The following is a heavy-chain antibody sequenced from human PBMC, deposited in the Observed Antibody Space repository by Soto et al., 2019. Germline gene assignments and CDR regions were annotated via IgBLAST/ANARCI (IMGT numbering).Heavy chain of an antibody. D-gene: IGHD6-6*01. Sequence: WASVKISCKASGGTFSSYAISWVRQAPGQGLEWMGGIIPIFGTANYAQKFQGRVTITADESTSTAYMELSSLRSEDTAVYYCARAVLLIAARSRGGIDIWGQGTMVTVSS. CDR2: IIPIFGTA. J-gene: IGHJ3*02. CDR3: ARAVLLIAARSRGGIDI. V-gene: IGHV1-69*13. CDR1: GGTFSSYA.